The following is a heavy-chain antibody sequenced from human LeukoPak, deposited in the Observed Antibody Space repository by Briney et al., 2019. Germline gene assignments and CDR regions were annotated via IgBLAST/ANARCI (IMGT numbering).Heavy chain of an antibody. Sequence: GASVKVSCKVSGYTLTELSMHWVRQAPGKGLEWMGGFDPEDGETIYAQKFQGRVTVTEDTSTDTAYMELSSLRSEDTAAYYCATELQGYWGQGTLVTVSS. D-gene: IGHD2-15*01. CDR3: ATELQGY. CDR2: FDPEDGET. V-gene: IGHV1-24*01. J-gene: IGHJ4*02. CDR1: GYTLTELS.